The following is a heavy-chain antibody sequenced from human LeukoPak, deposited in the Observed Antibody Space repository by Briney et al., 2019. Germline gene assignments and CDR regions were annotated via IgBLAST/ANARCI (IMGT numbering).Heavy chain of an antibody. CDR1: GDSFSSNSAA. D-gene: IGHD3-22*01. CDR3: ARDPDYYDSSGYFDY. V-gene: IGHV6-1*01. CDR2: TYYRSKWYN. Sequence: SQTLSLTCAISGDSFSSNSAAWNWIRQSPSRGLEWPGRTYYRSKWYNDYAVSVKSRITINPDTSKNQFSLQLNSVTPEDTAVYYCARDPDYYDSSGYFDYWGQGTLVTVSS. J-gene: IGHJ4*02.